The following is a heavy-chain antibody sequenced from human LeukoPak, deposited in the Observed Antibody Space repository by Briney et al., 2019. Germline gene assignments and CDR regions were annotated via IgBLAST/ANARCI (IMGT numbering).Heavy chain of an antibody. V-gene: IGHV1-2*02. CDR2: INPNTGNT. Sequence: GASVKVSCKASGYTFTGYYMHWVRQAPGQGLEWMGWINPNTGNTHYVQKFQDRVTMTRDTSISTAYMELSSLRSEDTAVYYCARDQGYYDSSGYYDYWGQGTLVTVSS. J-gene: IGHJ4*02. D-gene: IGHD3-22*01. CDR1: GYTFTGYY. CDR3: ARDQGYYDSSGYYDY.